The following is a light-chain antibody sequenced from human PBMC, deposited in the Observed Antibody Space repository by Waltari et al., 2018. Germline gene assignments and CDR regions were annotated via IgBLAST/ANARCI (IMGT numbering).Light chain of an antibody. CDR1: HGISSY. CDR3: QQLNSYPYT. J-gene: IGKJ2*01. V-gene: IGKV1-9*01. CDR2: TAS. Sequence: DIQLTQSPSFLSASVGDRVTITCRASHGISSYLAWYQQNPGRAPKLLIYTASTLQRGVPSRFSGSGSGTEFTLTISSLQPEDFATYYCQQLNSYPYTFGQGTKLEIK.